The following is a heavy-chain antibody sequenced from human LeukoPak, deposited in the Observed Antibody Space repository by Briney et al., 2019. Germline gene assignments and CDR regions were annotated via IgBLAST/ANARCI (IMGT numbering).Heavy chain of an antibody. V-gene: IGHV3-23*01. D-gene: IGHD6-13*01. CDR3: AKVGAPRYSSSWDDYYFDY. J-gene: IGHJ4*02. CDR2: ISGSGGST. Sequence: GGSLRLSCAASGFTFSSYAMSWVRQAPGKGLEWVSAISGSGGSTYYADSVKGRFTISRDNSKNTLYLQMNSLRAEDTAVYYCAKVGAPRYSSSWDDYYFDYWGQGTLVTVSS. CDR1: GFTFSSYA.